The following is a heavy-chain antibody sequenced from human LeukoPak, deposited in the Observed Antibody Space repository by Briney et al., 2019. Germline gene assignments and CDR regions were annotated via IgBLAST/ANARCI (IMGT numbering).Heavy chain of an antibody. CDR2: IYYSGST. D-gene: IGHD3-10*01. Sequence: PSETLSLTCTVSGGSISSYYWSWIRQPPGKGLEWIGYIYYSGSTNYNPSLKSRVTISVDTSKNQFSLKLSSVTAADTAVYYCARDRMAGIYSYFDYWGQGTLVTVSS. CDR3: ARDRMAGIYSYFDY. V-gene: IGHV4-59*12. CDR1: GGSISSYY. J-gene: IGHJ4*02.